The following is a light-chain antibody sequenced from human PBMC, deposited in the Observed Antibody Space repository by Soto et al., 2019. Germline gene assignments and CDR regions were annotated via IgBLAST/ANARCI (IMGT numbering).Light chain of an antibody. CDR1: SSNVGSNT. V-gene: IGLV1-44*01. Sequence: QSVLTQPPSASGTPGQRITSSCSGSSSNVGSNTVNWYQQLPGTAPKLLIYSHDQRPSGVPDRFSGSKSGTSVSLAISGLQSADEADYYCAAWDDSLNGYVFGAGTKVTVL. CDR2: SHD. J-gene: IGLJ1*01. CDR3: AAWDDSLNGYV.